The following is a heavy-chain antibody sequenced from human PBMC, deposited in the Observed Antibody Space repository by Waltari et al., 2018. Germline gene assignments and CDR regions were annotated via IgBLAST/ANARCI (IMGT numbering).Heavy chain of an antibody. CDR3: ARRGRGEEGRWFDP. V-gene: IGHV4-34*01. CDR2: IYPGDSDT. J-gene: IGHJ5*02. CDR1: GGSFSGYY. D-gene: IGHD2-15*01. Sequence: QVQLQQWGAGLLKPSETLSLTCAVYGGSFSGYYWSWIRQPPGKGLEWMGFIYPGDSDTRYGPSFQAQVTISADKSISTAYLQWSSLKASDTAIYYCARRGRGEEGRWFDPWGQGTLVTVSS.